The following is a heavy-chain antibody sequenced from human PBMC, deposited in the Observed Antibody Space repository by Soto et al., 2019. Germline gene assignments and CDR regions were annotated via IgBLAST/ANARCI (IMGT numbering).Heavy chain of an antibody. CDR2: IYYSGST. CDR1: GGSINSSSYF. CDR3: ARHYSSGSRNWFDP. D-gene: IGHD6-19*01. J-gene: IGHJ5*02. V-gene: IGHV4-39*01. Sequence: SETLSLTCSVSGGSINSSSYFWGWVRQPPGKGLEWIGSIYYSGSTYYNPSLRSRVTISVDTSKNQFSLKLSSVTAADTAVVYCARHYSSGSRNWFDPWGQGTLVTVSS.